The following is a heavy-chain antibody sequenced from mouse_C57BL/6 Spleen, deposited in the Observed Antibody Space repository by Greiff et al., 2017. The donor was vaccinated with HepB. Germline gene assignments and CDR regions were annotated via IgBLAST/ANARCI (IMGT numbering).Heavy chain of an antibody. D-gene: IGHD2-4*01. CDR3: ARNLYDYEPYAMDY. Sequence: VKLQESGAELVKPGASVKISCKASGYAFSSYWMNWVKQRPGKGLEWIGQIYPGDGDTNYNGKFKGKATLTADKSSSTAYMQLSSLTSEDSAVYFCARNLYDYEPYAMDYWGQGTSVTVSS. J-gene: IGHJ4*01. V-gene: IGHV1-80*01. CDR1: GYAFSSYW. CDR2: IYPGDGDT.